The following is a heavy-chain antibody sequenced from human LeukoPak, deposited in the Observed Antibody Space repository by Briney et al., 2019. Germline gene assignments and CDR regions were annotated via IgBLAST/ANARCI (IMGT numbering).Heavy chain of an antibody. CDR1: GGSIRSGTYY. J-gene: IGHJ4*02. CDR2: IYNSGST. D-gene: IGHD3-16*01. V-gene: IGHV4-61*02. CDR3: ARGRDDDVWGSYPTCFDF. Sequence: PSETLSLTCTVSGGSIRSGTYYWTWIRQPAGKGLEWIGRIYNSGSTSYNPSLKSRVTLSMDTSRDQFSLKLSSVTAADTAVYYCARGRDDDVWGSYPTCFDFWGQGTLVTVSS.